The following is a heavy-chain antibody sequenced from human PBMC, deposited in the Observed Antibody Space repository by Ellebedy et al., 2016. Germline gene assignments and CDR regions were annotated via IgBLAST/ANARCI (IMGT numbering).Heavy chain of an antibody. Sequence: SXSVSGGSISSHDYYYSWIRQSPGKGLEWIGYISHSGSTYYNPSLKSRVTILVETSKNQFSLKLSSVTAADTAVFYCARAVYNTNWYYFDSWGQGTLVTVSS. V-gene: IGHV4-30-4*01. CDR2: ISHSGST. CDR1: GGSISSHDYY. CDR3: ARAVYNTNWYYFDS. D-gene: IGHD1-1*01. J-gene: IGHJ4*02.